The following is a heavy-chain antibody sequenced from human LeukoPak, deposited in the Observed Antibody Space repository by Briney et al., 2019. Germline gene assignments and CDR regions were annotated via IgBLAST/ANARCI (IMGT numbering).Heavy chain of an antibody. D-gene: IGHD2-15*01. CDR2: ISRSGSTK. V-gene: IGHV3-11*01. J-gene: IGHJ4*02. CDR3: ARVLRYCSGGNCYSEYGY. Sequence: GGSLRLSCAASGFTFSDYNMRWIRQAPGKGLEWVSSISRSGSTKYYADSVKGRFTISRENAKTSLFLQMNSLRAEDTAVYYCARVLRYCSGGNCYSEYGYWGQGTLVTVSS. CDR1: GFTFSDYN.